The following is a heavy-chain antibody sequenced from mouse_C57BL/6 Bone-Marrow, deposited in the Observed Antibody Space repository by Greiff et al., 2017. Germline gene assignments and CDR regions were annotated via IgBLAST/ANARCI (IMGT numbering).Heavy chain of an antibody. CDR3: ERSGPLGRSFDN. D-gene: IGHD4-1*01. Sequence: QVQLQQPGAELVKPGASVQMSCKASGYTFTSYWITWVKQRPGQGLEWIGDIYPTSGRTNYNEKFKSKAILTVDTSSNTAYMQHGSRTSEDSAVFYCERSGPLGRSFDNWGQGTTLTVSS. CDR1: GYTFTSYW. V-gene: IGHV1-55*01. J-gene: IGHJ2*01. CDR2: IYPTSGRT.